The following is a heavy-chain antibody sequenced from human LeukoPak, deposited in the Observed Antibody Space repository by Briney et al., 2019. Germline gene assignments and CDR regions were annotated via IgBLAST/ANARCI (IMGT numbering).Heavy chain of an antibody. D-gene: IGHD3-22*01. V-gene: IGHV3-30*03. CDR2: ISYDGSDK. CDR1: GFTFSNDC. J-gene: IGHJ4*02. Sequence: GGSLTLSCAASGFTFSNDCMHWVRQAPGRGLEWVALISYDGSDKHYADSVRRRFTVSRDTSKNTLYLQRNILSRDHTGLYFWVGVGGYDSSGFLDYWGKGTLVTVSS. CDR3: VGVGGYDSSGFLDY.